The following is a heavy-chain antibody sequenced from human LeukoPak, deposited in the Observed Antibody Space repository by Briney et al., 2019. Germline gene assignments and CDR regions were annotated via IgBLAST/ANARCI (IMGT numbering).Heavy chain of an antibody. CDR2: ISWNSGSI. Sequence: GRSLRLSCAASGFTFDDYAMHWVRQAPGKGLEWVSGISWNSGSIGYADSVKGRFTISRDNAKNSLYLQMNSLRAEDTAVYYCARLSETPDYYGLGGYYYLGYWGQGTPVTVSS. V-gene: IGHV3-9*01. D-gene: IGHD3-10*01. CDR3: ARLSETPDYYGLGGYYYLGY. J-gene: IGHJ4*02. CDR1: GFTFDDYA.